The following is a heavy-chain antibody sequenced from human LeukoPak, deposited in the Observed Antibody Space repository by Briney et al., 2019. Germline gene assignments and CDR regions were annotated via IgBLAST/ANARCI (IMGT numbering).Heavy chain of an antibody. CDR3: ARARYCSGGNCYPEFDY. V-gene: IGHV1-8*01. D-gene: IGHD2-15*01. CDR2: MNPNSGNI. J-gene: IGHJ4*02. Sequence: GASVKVSCKASGYTFTSYDINWVRQATGQGLEWMGWMNPNSGNIGYAQKFQGRVTMTRNTSISTAYMELSSLRSEDTAVYYCARARYCSGGNCYPEFDYWGQGTLVTVSS. CDR1: GYTFTSYD.